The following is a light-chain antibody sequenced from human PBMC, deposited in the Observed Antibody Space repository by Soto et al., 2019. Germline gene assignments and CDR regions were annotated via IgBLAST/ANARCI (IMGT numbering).Light chain of an antibody. CDR3: SSYTGSSTYVV. J-gene: IGLJ2*01. V-gene: IGLV2-14*01. CDR2: DVS. Sequence: QSALTQPASASRSPGQSITISCTGTSSDVGGYNYVSWYQQHPGKAPKLMIYDVSNRPSGVSNRFSGSKSGNTASLTISGLQAEDEAYYYCSSYTGSSTYVVFGGGTKLTLL. CDR1: SSDVGGYNY.